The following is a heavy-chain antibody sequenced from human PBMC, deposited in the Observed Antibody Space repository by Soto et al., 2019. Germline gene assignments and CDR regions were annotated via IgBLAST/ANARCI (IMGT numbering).Heavy chain of an antibody. D-gene: IGHD2-15*01. Sequence: GESLKISCKGSGYNFTNYWIAWVRQMPGQGLEWMGFIYPGDSNTRYSPSFQGRFTFSRDNSNNTLYLQMNSLRVDDTAIYYCAKGSLGAWGYCSGPTCYFDYWGQGTLVTVSS. J-gene: IGHJ4*02. V-gene: IGHV5-51*01. CDR3: AKGSLGAWGYCSGPTCYFDY. CDR2: IYPGDSNT. CDR1: GYNFTNYW.